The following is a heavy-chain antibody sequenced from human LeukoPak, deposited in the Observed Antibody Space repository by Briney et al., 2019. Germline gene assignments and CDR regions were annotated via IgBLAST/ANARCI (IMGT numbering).Heavy chain of an antibody. CDR2: IYYSGST. V-gene: IGHV4-39*07. J-gene: IGHJ4*02. CDR1: GGSISSSSYY. Sequence: PSETLSLTCTVSGGSISSSSYYWGWIRQPPGKGLEWIGSIYYSGSTYYNPSLKSRVTISVDTSKNQFSLKLSSVTAADTAVYYCARDLNYYGSGSYSYYFDYWGQGTLVTDSS. CDR3: ARDLNYYGSGSYSYYFDY. D-gene: IGHD3-10*01.